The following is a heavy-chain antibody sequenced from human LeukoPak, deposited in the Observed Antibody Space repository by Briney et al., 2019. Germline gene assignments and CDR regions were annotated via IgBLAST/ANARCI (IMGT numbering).Heavy chain of an antibody. V-gene: IGHV3-30-3*01. Sequence: GGSLRLSCAASGFTFSSYAMHWVRQAPGKGLEWVAVISYDGSNKYYADSVKGRFTISRDNSKNTLYLQMNSLRAEDTAVYYCATSPDFSDTRGYYYTLDYWGQGSLVTVSS. J-gene: IGHJ4*02. CDR1: GFTFSSYA. CDR2: ISYDGSNK. D-gene: IGHD3-22*01. CDR3: ATSPDFSDTRGYYYTLDY.